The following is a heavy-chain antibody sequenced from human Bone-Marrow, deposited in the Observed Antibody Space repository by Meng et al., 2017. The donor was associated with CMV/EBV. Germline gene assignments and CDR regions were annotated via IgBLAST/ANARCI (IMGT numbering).Heavy chain of an antibody. J-gene: IGHJ6*02. D-gene: IGHD4-11*01. CDR3: ASVDYSNSYYYYYGMDV. Sequence: ETLSLTCTVSGGSISSSSYYWGWIRQPPGKGLEWVSSISSSSSYIYYADSVKGRFTISRDNAKNSLYLQMNSLRAEDTAVYYCASVDYSNSYYYYYGMDVWGPGTTVTIAS. CDR1: GGSISSSS. V-gene: IGHV3-21*01. CDR2: ISSSSSYI.